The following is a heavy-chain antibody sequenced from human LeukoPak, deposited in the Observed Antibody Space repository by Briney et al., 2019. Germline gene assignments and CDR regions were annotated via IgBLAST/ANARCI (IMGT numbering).Heavy chain of an antibody. CDR2: THYRSKWSK. CDR1: GDSVSSNSAA. D-gene: IGHD5-12*01. J-gene: IGHJ4*02. V-gene: IGHV6-1*01. Sequence: PSQTLSLTCAISGDSVSSNSAAWNWIRQSPSRGLEWLGRTHYRSKWSKDYAKSVKSRITISADTSKNQFSLQLNSVTPEDTAVYYCVREGGGYGGYDLDHWGQGTLVTVSS. CDR3: VREGGGYGGYDLDH.